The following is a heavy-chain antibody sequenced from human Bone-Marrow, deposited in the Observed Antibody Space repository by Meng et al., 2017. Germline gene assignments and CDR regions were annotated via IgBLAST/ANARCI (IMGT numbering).Heavy chain of an antibody. Sequence: QTHSLTCAVSGYSITGRYNWGWTRQSPGKGLEWIGSIYQSGSTYYKPSLKSRVTMSTDTSKNQFSLKLTSVTAADTAVYYCAGGAVVTLIFYHAMDVWGQGTTVTVSS. D-gene: IGHD2-21*02. J-gene: IGHJ6*02. V-gene: IGHV4-38-2*01. CDR1: GYSITGRYN. CDR2: IYQSGST. CDR3: AGGAVVTLIFYHAMDV.